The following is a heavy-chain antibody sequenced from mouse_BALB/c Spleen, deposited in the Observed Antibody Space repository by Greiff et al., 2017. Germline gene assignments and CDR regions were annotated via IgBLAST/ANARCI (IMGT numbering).Heavy chain of an antibody. CDR2: IYPSDSYT. CDR1: GYTFTSYW. J-gene: IGHJ2*01. Sequence: QVQLQQPGAELVRPGASVKLSCKASGYTFTSYWINWVKQRPGQGLEWIGNIYPSDSYTNYNQKFKDKATLTVDKSSSTTYMQLSSPTSEDSAVYYCTRDWYYFDYWGQGTTLTVSS. D-gene: IGHD4-1*01. V-gene: IGHV1-69*02. CDR3: TRDWYYFDY.